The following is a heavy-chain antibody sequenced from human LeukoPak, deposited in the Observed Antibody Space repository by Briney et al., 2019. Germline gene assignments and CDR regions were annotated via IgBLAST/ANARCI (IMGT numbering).Heavy chain of an antibody. J-gene: IGHJ3*02. V-gene: IGHV5-51*01. Sequence: GESLKISCKGSGYSFTSYWIGWVRQMPGKGLEWMGIIYPGDSDTRYSPSFQGQVTISADKSISTAYLQSISLKASDTAMYYCASRPAVAGDVGAFDIWGQGTMVTVSS. CDR3: ASRPAVAGDVGAFDI. CDR2: IYPGDSDT. D-gene: IGHD6-19*01. CDR1: GYSFTSYW.